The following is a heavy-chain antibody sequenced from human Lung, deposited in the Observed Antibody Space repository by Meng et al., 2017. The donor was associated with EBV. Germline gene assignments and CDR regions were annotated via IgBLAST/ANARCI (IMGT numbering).Heavy chain of an antibody. CDR2: INDSGST. V-gene: IGHV4-34*01. J-gene: IGHJ4*02. CDR1: GGSFSGSFSGYY. D-gene: IGHD1-26*01. CDR3: ARSTFDY. Sequence: PCVPGLLKPSETLSSTCVFLGGSFSGSFSGYYWSWIRQAPGKGLEWIGEINDSGSTDYNPSLKSRLTISVDRSKSQFSLELSSVTAADTAVYYCARSTFDYWGQGTLVTVSS.